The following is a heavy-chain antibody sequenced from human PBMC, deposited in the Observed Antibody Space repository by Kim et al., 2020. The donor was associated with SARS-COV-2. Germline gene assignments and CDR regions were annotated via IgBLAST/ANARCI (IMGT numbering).Heavy chain of an antibody. J-gene: IGHJ4*02. CDR2: ISSSSSTI. CDR3: AARLEY. Sequence: GGSLRLSCAASGFTFSSYSMNWVRQAPGKGLEWVSYISSSSSTIYYADSMKGRFTISRDNAKNSLYLQMNSLRVEDTAVYYCAARLEYWGPGTLVTVSS. V-gene: IGHV3-48*01. D-gene: IGHD1-1*01. CDR1: GFTFSSYS.